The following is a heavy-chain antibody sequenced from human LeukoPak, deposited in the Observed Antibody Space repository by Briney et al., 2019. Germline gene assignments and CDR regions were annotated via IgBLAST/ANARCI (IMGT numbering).Heavy chain of an antibody. Sequence: GGSLRLSCAASGFTFSSYAMHWVRQAPGKGLEWVAVISYDGSNKYYADSVKGRFTISRDNSENTLYLQMNSLRAEDTAVYFCAKARYFDFWKTLAFWGQGTLVTVSS. J-gene: IGHJ4*02. V-gene: IGHV3-30*04. CDR1: GFTFSSYA. CDR3: AKARYFDFWKTLAF. CDR2: ISYDGSNK. D-gene: IGHD3-3*01.